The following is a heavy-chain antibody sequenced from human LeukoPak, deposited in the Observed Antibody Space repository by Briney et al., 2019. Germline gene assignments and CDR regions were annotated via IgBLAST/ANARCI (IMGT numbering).Heavy chain of an antibody. CDR3: ASYTGYSYGYFDY. V-gene: IGHV3-30*04. CDR2: ISYDGSNK. CDR1: GFTFSSYA. J-gene: IGHJ4*02. Sequence: QSGGSLRLSCAASGFTFSSYAMHWVRQAPGKGLEWVAVISYDGSNKYYADSVKGRFTISRDNSKNTLYLQMNSLRAEDTAVYYCASYTGYSYGYFDYWGQGTPVTVSS. D-gene: IGHD5-18*01.